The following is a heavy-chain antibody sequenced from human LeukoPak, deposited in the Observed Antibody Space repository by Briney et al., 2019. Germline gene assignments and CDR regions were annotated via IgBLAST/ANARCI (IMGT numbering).Heavy chain of an antibody. V-gene: IGHV1-69*13. J-gene: IGHJ6*03. CDR3: ARGGGRWLPYYYYMDV. Sequence: ASVKVSCKASGGTFSSYAISWVRQAPGQGLEWMGGIIPIFGTANYAQKFQGRVTITADESTSTAYMELSSLRSEDTAVYYCARGGGRWLPYYYYMDVWGKGTTVTISS. CDR1: GGTFSSYA. D-gene: IGHD3-16*01. CDR2: IIPIFGTA.